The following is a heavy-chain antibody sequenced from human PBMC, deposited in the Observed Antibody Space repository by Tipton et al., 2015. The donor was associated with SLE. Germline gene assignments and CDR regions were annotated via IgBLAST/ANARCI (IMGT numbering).Heavy chain of an antibody. J-gene: IGHJ4*02. D-gene: IGHD6-6*01. V-gene: IGHV3-74*01. CDR2: INSDGSST. Sequence: SLRLSCAASGFTFRTFAMNWVRQTPGKGLVWVSRINSDGSSTSYADSVKGRFTISRDNAKNTLYLQMNSLRAEDTAVYYCARVTYSSSEGYWGQGTLVTVSS. CDR1: GFTFRTFA. CDR3: ARVTYSSSEGY.